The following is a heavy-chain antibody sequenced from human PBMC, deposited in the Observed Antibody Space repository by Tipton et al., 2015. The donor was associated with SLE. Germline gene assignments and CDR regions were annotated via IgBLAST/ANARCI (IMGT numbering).Heavy chain of an antibody. J-gene: IGHJ3*02. CDR1: GYSISSGYY. CDR2: IYTSGST. Sequence: TLSLTCAVSGYSISSGYYWSWIRQSPGKGLEWIGYIYTSGSTNYNPSLKSRVTISVDTSKNQFSLKLSSVTAADTAVYYCARRGLMATIRTAFDIWGQGTMVTVSS. CDR3: ARRGLMATIRTAFDI. D-gene: IGHD5-24*01. V-gene: IGHV4-4*09.